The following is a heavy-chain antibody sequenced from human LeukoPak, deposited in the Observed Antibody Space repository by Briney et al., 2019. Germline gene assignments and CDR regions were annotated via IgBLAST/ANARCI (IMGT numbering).Heavy chain of an antibody. V-gene: IGHV4-34*01. D-gene: IGHD5-18*01. CDR3: ASNNHRDGYSYGDYYFDY. Sequence: PSETLSLTCAVYGGSFSGYYWSWIRQPPGKGLEWIGSIYYSGSTYYNPSLKSRVTISVDTSKNQFSLKLRSVTAADTAVYYCASNNHRDGYSYGDYYFDYWGQGTLVTVSS. CDR1: GGSFSGYY. CDR2: IYYSGST. J-gene: IGHJ4*02.